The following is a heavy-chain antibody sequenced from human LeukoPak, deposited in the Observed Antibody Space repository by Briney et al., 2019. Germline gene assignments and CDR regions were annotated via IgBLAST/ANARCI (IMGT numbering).Heavy chain of an antibody. D-gene: IGHD2-21*01. CDR1: GFTLRNYW. Sequence: PGESLRLSCAASGFTLRNYWMHWVRQTPGKGLLWVSRINGDGTSATYAGSVKGRFTISRDNAKNTLYLQMNSLRAEDTAVYYCARVAYCGGDCYSLDYYYMDVWGKGTTVTVSS. CDR2: INGDGTSA. J-gene: IGHJ6*03. V-gene: IGHV3-74*01. CDR3: ARVAYCGGDCYSLDYYYMDV.